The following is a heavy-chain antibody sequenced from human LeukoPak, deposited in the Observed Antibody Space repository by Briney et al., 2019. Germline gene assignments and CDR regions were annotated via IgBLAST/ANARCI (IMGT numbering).Heavy chain of an antibody. CDR1: GFTLSTYN. Sequence: GGSLRLSCAASGFTLSTYNMKWVRQAPGKGLEWVSYISSSGSTIYYADSVKGRFTISRDNAKNSLFLQMNSLRAEDTAVYYCARVLRYCSGGNCYSGGLGYMDVWGKGTTVTISS. V-gene: IGHV3-48*04. J-gene: IGHJ6*03. D-gene: IGHD2-15*01. CDR2: ISSSGSTI. CDR3: ARVLRYCSGGNCYSGGLGYMDV.